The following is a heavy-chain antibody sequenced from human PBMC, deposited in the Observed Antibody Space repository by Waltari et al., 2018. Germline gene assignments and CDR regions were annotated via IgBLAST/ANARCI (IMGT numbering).Heavy chain of an antibody. V-gene: IGHV1-2*06. Sequence: QVQMVQSGAEVKKPGASVKVSCKASGYSFTAYYLHWVRQAPGQGLEWMGRINPDRGATTYAQMFQGRVTRTRDTSISTAYMEVTGLRSDDTAVYYCARVLSTVQLGIFAYWGQGTVVTVSS. J-gene: IGHJ4*02. D-gene: IGHD7-27*01. CDR2: INPDRGAT. CDR3: ARVLSTVQLGIFAY. CDR1: GYSFTAYY.